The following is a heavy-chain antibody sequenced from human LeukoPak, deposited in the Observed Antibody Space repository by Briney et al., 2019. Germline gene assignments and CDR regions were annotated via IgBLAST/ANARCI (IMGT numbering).Heavy chain of an antibody. CDR3: ARARGWYGGQDYYYYGMDV. CDR1: GGSISSNNYY. CDR2: IYYSGST. J-gene: IGHJ6*02. V-gene: IGHV4-61*01. D-gene: IGHD6-19*01. Sequence: PSETLSLTCTVSGGSISSNNYYWSWIRQPPGKGLEWIGYIYYSGSTNYNPSLKSRVTISVDTSKNQFSLKLSSVTAADTAVYYCARARGWYGGQDYYYYGMDVWGQGTTVTVSS.